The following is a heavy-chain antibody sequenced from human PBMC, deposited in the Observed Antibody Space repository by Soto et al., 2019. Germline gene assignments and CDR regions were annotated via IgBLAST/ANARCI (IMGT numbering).Heavy chain of an antibody. CDR3: ARVDPSYYFDY. J-gene: IGHJ4*02. CDR2: INAGNGNT. CDR1: GYTFTSYA. Sequence: GASVKVTCKASGYTFTSYAMRWVRQAPGQRLEWMGWINAGNGNTKYSQKFQGRVTITRDTSASTAYMELSSLRSEDTAVYYCARVDPSYYFDYWGQGTLVTVSS. D-gene: IGHD3-10*01. V-gene: IGHV1-3*01.